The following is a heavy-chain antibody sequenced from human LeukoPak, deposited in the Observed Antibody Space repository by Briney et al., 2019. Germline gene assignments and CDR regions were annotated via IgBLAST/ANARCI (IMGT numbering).Heavy chain of an antibody. J-gene: IGHJ4*02. CDR1: GITFSRYA. CDR2: ISSSGSSI. D-gene: IGHD6-19*01. Sequence: GGSLRLSCAASGITFSRYAMNWVRQAPGKGLEWISYISSSGSSIQHADSVKGRFTISRDNAKNSLYLQMNSLRAEDTAVYYCATKVAGTSHFSYWGRGTLVTVSS. CDR3: ATKVAGTSHFSY. V-gene: IGHV3-48*03.